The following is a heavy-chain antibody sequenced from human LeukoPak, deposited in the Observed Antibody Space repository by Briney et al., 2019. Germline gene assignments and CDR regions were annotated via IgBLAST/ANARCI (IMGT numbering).Heavy chain of an antibody. CDR3: ARCHAYDVWSGDVECAFDL. J-gene: IGHJ3*01. Sequence: ASVKVSCKASGYTFTSYDINWVRQAPGQGLEWMGWMNPNSGNTGYAQKFQGRVTITRKTSISTAYMELSSPRSEAAAVDYGARCHAYDVWSGDVECAFDLWGKGTIDTVSS. CDR2: MNPNSGNT. V-gene: IGHV1-8*03. D-gene: IGHD3-3*01. CDR1: GYTFTSYD.